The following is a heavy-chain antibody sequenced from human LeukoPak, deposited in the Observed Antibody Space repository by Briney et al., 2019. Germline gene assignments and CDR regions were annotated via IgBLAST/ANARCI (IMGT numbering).Heavy chain of an antibody. V-gene: IGHV3-48*03. Sequence: GGSLRLSCAASGFTFSSYEMNWVRQAPGKGLEWVSYISSGGSTVYYADSVKGRFTISRDNAKNSLYLQMNSLRAEDTAVYYCARDIAQYYYGSGSPWGQGTLVTVSS. CDR3: ARDIAQYYYGSGSP. J-gene: IGHJ5*02. D-gene: IGHD3-10*01. CDR2: ISSGGSTV. CDR1: GFTFSSYE.